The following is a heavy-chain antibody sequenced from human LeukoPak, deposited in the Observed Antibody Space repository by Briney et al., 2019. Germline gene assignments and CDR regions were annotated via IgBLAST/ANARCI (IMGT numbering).Heavy chain of an antibody. D-gene: IGHD6-13*01. CDR1: GYTFTSYG. Sequence: ASVKVSCKASGYTFTSYGISWVRQAPGQGLEWMGWISAYNGNTNYAQKFQGRVTMTRDTSTSTVYMELSSLRSEDTAVYYCAREAGIGAAAATKYYFDYWGQGTLVTVSS. V-gene: IGHV1-18*01. J-gene: IGHJ4*02. CDR2: ISAYNGNT. CDR3: AREAGIGAAAATKYYFDY.